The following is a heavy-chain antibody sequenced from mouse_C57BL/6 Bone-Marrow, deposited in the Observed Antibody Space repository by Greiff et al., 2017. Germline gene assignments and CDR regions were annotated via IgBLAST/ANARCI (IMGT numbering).Heavy chain of an antibody. J-gene: IGHJ2*01. CDR3: ARVRVDY. Sequence: EVQGVESGEGLVKPGGSLKLSCAASGFTFSSYAMSWVRQTPEKGLEWVAYISSGGDSIYYAATVKGRFTISRDNARNTLYLQMSHLKSEDTAMYYCARVRVDYWGQGTTLTVSS. CDR2: ISSGGDSI. CDR1: GFTFSSYA. V-gene: IGHV5S21*01.